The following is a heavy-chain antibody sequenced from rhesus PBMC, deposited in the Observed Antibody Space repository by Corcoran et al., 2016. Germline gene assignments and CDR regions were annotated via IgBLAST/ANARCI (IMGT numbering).Heavy chain of an antibody. J-gene: IGHJ6*01. V-gene: IGHV4-65*02. CDR3: ASLLAGRGLDS. Sequence: QVQLQASGPGLVKPSETLSLTFAVSAGSIFSSNWWTWIRQPPGKGLEGIGNRATSGARSTYNPPIVGGVIVSRGTTKKQLSLNRRSVAAADTAGCVGASLLAGRGLDSWGRGVVVTVSS. D-gene: IGHD6-13*01. CDR1: AGSIFSSNW. CDR2: RATSGARS.